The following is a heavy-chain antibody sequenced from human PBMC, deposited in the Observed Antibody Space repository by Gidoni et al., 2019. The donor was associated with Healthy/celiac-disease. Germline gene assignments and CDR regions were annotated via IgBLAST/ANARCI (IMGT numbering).Heavy chain of an antibody. J-gene: IGHJ6*03. D-gene: IGHD2-2*02. Sequence: SYGMHWVRQAPGKGLEWVAVISYDGSNKYYADSVKGRFTISRDNSKNTLYLQMNSLRAEDTAVYYCAKVEDRYCSSTSCYTWGRKPARYYMDVWGKGTTVTVSS. CDR2: ISYDGSNK. CDR3: AKVEDRYCSSTSCYTWGRKPARYYMDV. CDR1: SYG. V-gene: IGHV3-30*18.